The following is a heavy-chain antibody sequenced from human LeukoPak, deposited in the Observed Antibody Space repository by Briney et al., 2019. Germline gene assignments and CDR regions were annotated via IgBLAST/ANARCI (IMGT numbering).Heavy chain of an antibody. V-gene: IGHV3-7*01. D-gene: IGHD2-2*01. CDR1: GFTFSSYW. CDR2: IKQDGSEK. Sequence: GGSLRLSCAASGFTFSSYWMSWVRQAPGKGLEWVANIKQDGSEKYYVDSVKGRFTISRDNAKNSLYLQMNSLRAEDTAVYYCARDREVFGTSCHFDYWGQGTLVTVSS. CDR3: ARDREVFGTSCHFDY. J-gene: IGHJ4*02.